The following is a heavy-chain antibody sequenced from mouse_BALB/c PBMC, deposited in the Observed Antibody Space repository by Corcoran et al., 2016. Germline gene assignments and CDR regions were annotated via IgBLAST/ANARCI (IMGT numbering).Heavy chain of an antibody. J-gene: IGHJ2*01. CDR3: ASDFDY. V-gene: IGHV1-4*01. Sequence: QVQLQKSGSELAKPGASVKMSCKASGYTFTSYGMHWVKQKPGQGLEWIGYFNPSTGYTEYKQKFKDKATLTADKSSSTAYMQLSSLTSEDSAFYYCASDFDYWGQGTTLTVSS. CDR2: FNPSTGYT. CDR1: GYTFTSYG.